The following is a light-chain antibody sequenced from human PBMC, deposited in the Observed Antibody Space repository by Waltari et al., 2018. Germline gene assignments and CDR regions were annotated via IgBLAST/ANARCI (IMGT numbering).Light chain of an antibody. CDR3: NSYAGRNRLGV. CDR2: EVT. Sequence: QSALTQPPSASGSPGPPVPISCTGTSSDVGGYNYVPWYQQHPGKAPKLIIYEVTKRPSGVPDRFSGSKSGNTASLTVSGLQADDEADYYCNSYAGRNRLGVFGGGTKVTVL. J-gene: IGLJ2*01. V-gene: IGLV2-8*01. CDR1: SSDVGGYNY.